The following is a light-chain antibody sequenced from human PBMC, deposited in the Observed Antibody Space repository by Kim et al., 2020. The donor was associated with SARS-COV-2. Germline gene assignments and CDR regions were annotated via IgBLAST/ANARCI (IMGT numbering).Light chain of an antibody. J-gene: IGLJ3*02. CDR2: DVS. CDR3: SSYTSSSSWV. Sequence: GQSITISCTGTSSDVDGYNYVSWYQQHPGKAPKLMIYDVSKRPSGVSNRFSGSKSGNTASLTISGLQAEDEADYYCSSYTSSSSWVFGGGTQLTVL. V-gene: IGLV2-14*04. CDR1: SSDVDGYNY.